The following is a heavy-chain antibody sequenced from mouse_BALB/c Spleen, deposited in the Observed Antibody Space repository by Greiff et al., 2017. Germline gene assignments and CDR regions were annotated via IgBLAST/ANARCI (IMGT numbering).Heavy chain of an antibody. Sequence: VQVVESGAELVRPGVSVKISCKGSGYTFTDYAMHWVKQSHAKSLEWIGVISTYYGDASYNQKFKGKATMTVDKSSSTAYMELARLTSEDSAIYYCARWGYGNYFDYWGQGTTLTVSS. CDR2: ISTYYGDA. D-gene: IGHD2-1*01. CDR3: ARWGYGNYFDY. V-gene: IGHV1S137*01. J-gene: IGHJ2*01. CDR1: GYTFTDYA.